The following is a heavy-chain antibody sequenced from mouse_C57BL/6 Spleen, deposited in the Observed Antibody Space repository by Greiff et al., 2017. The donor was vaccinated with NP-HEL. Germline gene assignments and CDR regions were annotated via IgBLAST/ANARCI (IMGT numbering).Heavy chain of an antibody. V-gene: IGHV1-5*01. D-gene: IGHD1-1*01. J-gene: IGHJ4*01. CDR1: GYTFTSYW. Sequence: EVQLQQSGTVLARPGASVKMSCKTSGYTFTSYWMHWVKQRPGQGLEWIGAIYPGNSDTSYNQKFKGKAKLTAVTSASTAYMELSSLTNEDSAVYYCTTSPVYYGSSLYAMDYWGQGTSVTVSS. CDR3: TTSPVYYGSSLYAMDY. CDR2: IYPGNSDT.